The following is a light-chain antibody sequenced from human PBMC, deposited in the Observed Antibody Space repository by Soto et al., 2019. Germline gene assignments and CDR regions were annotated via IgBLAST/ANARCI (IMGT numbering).Light chain of an antibody. CDR1: RSITRW. V-gene: IGKV1-5*01. CDR2: DAS. CDR3: QHYNSFSRT. Sequence: DIQMTQSPSTLSASLGDRVSITCRASRSITRWLAWYQQKPGKAPKLLIYDASSLESGVPSRFSGSGYGAEFTLTISSLQPDDVATYYCQHYNSFSRTFGQGTKVDIK. J-gene: IGKJ1*01.